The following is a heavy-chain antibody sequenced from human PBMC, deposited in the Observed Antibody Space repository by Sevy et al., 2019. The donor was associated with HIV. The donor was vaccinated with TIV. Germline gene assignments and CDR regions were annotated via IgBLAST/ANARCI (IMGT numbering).Heavy chain of an antibody. CDR3: ARGQWEHLY. CDR1: GGSFSGYY. D-gene: IGHD1-26*01. Sequence: SETLPLTCAVYGGSFSGYYWSWIRQPPGKRLEWIGEIIHSGNTNYNPSLKSRVAISVDTSKNQFSLKLSSVTAADTAVYYCARGQWEHLYWGQGTLVTVSS. J-gene: IGHJ4*02. V-gene: IGHV4-34*01. CDR2: IIHSGNT.